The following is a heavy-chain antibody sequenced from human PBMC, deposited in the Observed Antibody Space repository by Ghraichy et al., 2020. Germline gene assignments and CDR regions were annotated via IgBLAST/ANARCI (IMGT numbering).Heavy chain of an antibody. J-gene: IGHJ6*03. Sequence: GSLRLSCAVYGGSLSGHSWSWLRQPPGKGLEWIGDINHSGGTNYSPSLKSRVSISIDMSKDQFSLKLTSVNAADTAVYFCARLFSDNNFYMDVWATGTTVTVSS. D-gene: IGHD5-24*01. V-gene: IGHV4-34*01. CDR2: INHSGGT. CDR1: GGSLSGHS. CDR3: ARLFSDNNFYMDV.